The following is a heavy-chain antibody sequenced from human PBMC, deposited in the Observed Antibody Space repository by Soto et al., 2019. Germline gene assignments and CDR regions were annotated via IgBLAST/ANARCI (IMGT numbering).Heavy chain of an antibody. J-gene: IGHJ2*01. CDR1: GGSISSGGYY. CDR3: VVNVVPTTLRDWYFDL. D-gene: IGHD2-21*01. Sequence: QVQLQESGPGLVKPSQTLSLTCTVSGGSISSGGYYWSWIRQHPGKGLEWIGYIYYSGSTYYNPSLKSRVTISVDTSKNQFSLKLSSVTAADTAVYYCVVNVVPTTLRDWYFDLWGRGTLFTVSS. CDR2: IYYSGST. V-gene: IGHV4-31*03.